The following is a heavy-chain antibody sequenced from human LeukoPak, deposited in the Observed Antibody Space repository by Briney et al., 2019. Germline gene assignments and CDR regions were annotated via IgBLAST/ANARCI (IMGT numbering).Heavy chain of an antibody. J-gene: IGHJ4*02. D-gene: IGHD5-24*01. CDR3: ARAPRDGYNYSDY. CDR2: INHSGST. V-gene: IGHV4-34*01. Sequence: SETLSLTCAVYGGSFSGYYWSWIRQPPGKGLEWIGEINHSGSTNYNPSLKSRVTISVDTSKNQFSLKLSSVTAADTAVYYCARAPRDGYNYSDYWGQGTLVTVSS. CDR1: GGSFSGYY.